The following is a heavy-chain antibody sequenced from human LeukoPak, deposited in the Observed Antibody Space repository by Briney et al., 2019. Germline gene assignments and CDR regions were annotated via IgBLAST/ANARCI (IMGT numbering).Heavy chain of an antibody. D-gene: IGHD4-17*01. Sequence: GGSLRLSCAASGFTFSSYGMHWVHQAPGKGLEWVAVIWYDGSNKYYADSVKGRFTISRDNSKNTLYLQMNSLRAEDTAVYYCARDSFHDYGDHYFDYWGQGTLVTVSS. J-gene: IGHJ4*02. CDR3: ARDSFHDYGDHYFDY. CDR2: IWYDGSNK. V-gene: IGHV3-33*01. CDR1: GFTFSSYG.